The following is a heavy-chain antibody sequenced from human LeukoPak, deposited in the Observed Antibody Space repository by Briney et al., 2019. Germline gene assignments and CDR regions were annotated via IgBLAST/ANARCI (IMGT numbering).Heavy chain of an antibody. Sequence: GGSVTLPCAPARLSFDVYRVRWVRQVRGKGREWVVGINWYGGATGYADTVRGRFTIYADNVKGCLYLQMNSLRADDTVSYYCARAAALVVKLGATRCGYFDYWGQGILVILSS. CDR3: ARAAALVVKLGATRCGYFDY. CDR1: RLSFDVYR. J-gene: IGHJ4*02. CDR2: INWYGGAT. V-gene: IGHV3-20*04. D-gene: IGHD2-15*01.